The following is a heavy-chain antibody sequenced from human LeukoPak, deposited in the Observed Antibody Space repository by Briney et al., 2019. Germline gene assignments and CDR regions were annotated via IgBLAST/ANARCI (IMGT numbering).Heavy chain of an antibody. CDR2: IIPILGIA. V-gene: IGHV1-69*04. Sequence: ASMKVSCKASGGTFSSYAISWVRQAPGQGLEWMGRIIPILGIANYAQKFQGRVTITADKSTSTAYMELSSLRSEDTAVYYCATYCGGDCYSYWGQGTLVTVSS. J-gene: IGHJ4*02. CDR3: ATYCGGDCYSY. CDR1: GGTFSSYA. D-gene: IGHD2-21*02.